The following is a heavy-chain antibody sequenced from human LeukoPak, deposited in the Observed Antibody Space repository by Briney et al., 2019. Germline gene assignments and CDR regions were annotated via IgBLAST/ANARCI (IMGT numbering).Heavy chain of an antibody. CDR3: ARDRGVVVPFDS. D-gene: IGHD2-2*01. V-gene: IGHV4-30-4*08. CDR2: IYDSGST. CDR1: GGSIGSGDYY. Sequence: SQTLSLTCTVSGGSIGSGDYYWNWIRQPPGKGLEWIGYIYDSGSTYYNPSLKSRVTISVDTSKNQFCLKLSSVTASDTAVYYCARDRGVVVPFDSWGLGALVTVSS. J-gene: IGHJ4*02.